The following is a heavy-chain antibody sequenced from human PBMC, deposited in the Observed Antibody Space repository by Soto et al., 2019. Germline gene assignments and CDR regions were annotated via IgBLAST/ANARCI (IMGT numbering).Heavy chain of an antibody. CDR3: ARGFYDILTSSNYYYMDV. CDR2: INHSGST. CDR1: GGSFSGYY. Sequence: SETLSLTCAVYGGSFSGYYWIWIRQPPGKGLEWIGEINHSGSTNYNPSLKSRVTISVDTSKNQFSLKLSSVTAADTAVYYCARGFYDILTSSNYYYMDVWGKGTTVTVSS. V-gene: IGHV4-34*01. J-gene: IGHJ6*03. D-gene: IGHD3-9*01.